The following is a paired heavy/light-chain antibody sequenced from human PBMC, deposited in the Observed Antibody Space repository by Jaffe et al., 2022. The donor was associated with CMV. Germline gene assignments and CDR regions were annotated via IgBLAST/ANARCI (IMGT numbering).Heavy chain of an antibody. CDR3: ARVGWSGYSSGRYDY. CDR2: ISSSGSTI. CDR1: GFSFSSYE. Sequence: EVQLVESGGGLVQPGGSLRLSCAVSGFSFSSYEMNWVRQAPGKGLEWVSYISSSGSTIYYADSVKGRFTISRDNAKNSLNLQMNSLRAEDTAVYYCARVGWSGYSSGRYDYWGQGTLVTVSS. V-gene: IGHV3-48*03. J-gene: IGHJ4*02. D-gene: IGHD6-19*01.
Light chain of an antibody. CDR1: QSISSY. CDR3: QQSYSTPRFT. V-gene: IGKV1-39*01. CDR2: AAS. Sequence: DIQMTQSPSSLSASVGDRVTITCRASQSISSYLNWFQQKPGKAPKLLIYAASSLQSGVPSRFSGSGSGTDFTLTISSLQPEDFATYYCQQSYSTPRFTFGPGTKVDIK. J-gene: IGKJ3*01.